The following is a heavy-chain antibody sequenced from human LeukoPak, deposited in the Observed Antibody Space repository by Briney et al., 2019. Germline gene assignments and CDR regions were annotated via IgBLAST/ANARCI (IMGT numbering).Heavy chain of an antibody. Sequence: SETLSLTCAVYGGSFSGYYWSWIRQPPGKGLEWIGEINHSGSTNYNPSLKSRVTISVDTSKNQFSLKLSSVTAADTAVYYCVIRLVRRQTRQIDYWGQGTLVTVSS. D-gene: IGHD3-9*01. CDR3: VIRLVRRQTRQIDY. J-gene: IGHJ4*02. CDR2: INHSGST. CDR1: GGSFSGYY. V-gene: IGHV4-34*01.